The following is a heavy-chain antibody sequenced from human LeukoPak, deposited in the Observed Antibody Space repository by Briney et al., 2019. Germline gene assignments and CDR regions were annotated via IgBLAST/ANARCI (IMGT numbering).Heavy chain of an antibody. V-gene: IGHV1-69*01. Sequence: GSTVKVSCKASGIFGSYVISWVRQAPGQGLEWMGGIIPVSGSTHYAQDFQGRLTINADESTSTVYMEMSSLRSEDTAMYYCAKEGNTALVTGYFDLWGRGTLVTVSA. CDR2: IIPVSGST. J-gene: IGHJ2*01. CDR1: GIFGSYV. D-gene: IGHD5-18*01. CDR3: AKEGNTALVTGYFDL.